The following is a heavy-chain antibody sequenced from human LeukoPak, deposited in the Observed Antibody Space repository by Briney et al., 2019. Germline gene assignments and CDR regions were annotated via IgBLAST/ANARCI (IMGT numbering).Heavy chain of an antibody. CDR1: GGSIHSSSHY. J-gene: IGHJ6*03. V-gene: IGHV4-39*01. D-gene: IGHD5-12*01. CDR2: IYYSGST. CDR3: ARHGYDYDYMDV. Sequence: SETLSLTCTVSGGSIHSSSHYWGWIRQPPGKGLEWIGSIYYSGSTYYNPSLKSRVTISVDTSKNQFSLKLSSVTAADTAVYYCARHGYDYDYMDVWGKGTTVTVSS.